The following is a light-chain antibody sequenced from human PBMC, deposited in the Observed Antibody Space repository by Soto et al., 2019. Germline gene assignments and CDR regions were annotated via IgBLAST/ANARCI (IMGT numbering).Light chain of an antibody. J-gene: IGKJ4*01. CDR1: RSVSSY. CDR3: QQRSDWPPT. Sequence: EVVMTQSPVTLSVSPGERASLSCRASRSVSSYLAWYQQKPGQAPRLLIYDASNRASGIPARFSGSGSGTDFTLTISSLEPEDFAVYYCQQRSDWPPTFGGGTKV. V-gene: IGKV3-11*01. CDR2: DAS.